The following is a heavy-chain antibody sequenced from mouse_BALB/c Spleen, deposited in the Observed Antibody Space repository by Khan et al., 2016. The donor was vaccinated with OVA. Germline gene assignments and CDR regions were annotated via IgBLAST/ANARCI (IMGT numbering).Heavy chain of an antibody. CDR2: IDPYDSET. V-gene: IGHV1-52*01. Sequence: QVRLQQSGAELVRPGASVKLSCEASGYTFTSYWMNWVKQSPEQGLEWIGRIDPYDSETHYNQNFKDKAILTVDKSSSTAYMQLSSLTSEDSAVYFCARNPFAYWGQGTLVTVSA. J-gene: IGHJ3*01. CDR3: ARNPFAY. CDR1: GYTFTSYW.